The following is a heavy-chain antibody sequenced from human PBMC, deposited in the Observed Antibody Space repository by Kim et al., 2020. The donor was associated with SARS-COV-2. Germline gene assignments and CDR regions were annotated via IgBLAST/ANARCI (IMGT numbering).Heavy chain of an antibody. CDR2: IYYSGST. Sequence: SETLSLICTVSGGSISSSSYYWGWIRQPPGKGLEWIGSIYYSGSTYYNPSLKSRVTISVDTSKNQFSLKLSSVTAADTAVYYCARHVWWSNGFDPWGQGTLVTVSS. V-gene: IGHV4-39*01. J-gene: IGHJ5*02. CDR1: GGSISSSSYY. D-gene: IGHD3-16*01. CDR3: ARHVWWSNGFDP.